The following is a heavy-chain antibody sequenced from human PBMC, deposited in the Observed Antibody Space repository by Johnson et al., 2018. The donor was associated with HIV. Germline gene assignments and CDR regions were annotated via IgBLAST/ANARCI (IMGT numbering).Heavy chain of an antibody. CDR2: ISYDGSNK. D-gene: IGHD2-21*02. J-gene: IGHJ3*02. CDR3: AREEAYCGGDCYSAFDI. Sequence: QVQLVESGGGLVKPGRSLRLSCAGSGFTFRSYAMQWVRQAPGKGLEWVAVISYDGSNKYYADSVKGRFTISRDNSKNTLYVQMNSLRAEDTAVYYCAREEAYCGGDCYSAFDIWGQGTMVTVSS. V-gene: IGHV3-30-3*01. CDR1: GFTFRSYA.